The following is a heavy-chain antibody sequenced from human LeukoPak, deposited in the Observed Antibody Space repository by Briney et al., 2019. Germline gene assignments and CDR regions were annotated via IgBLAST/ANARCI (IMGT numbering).Heavy chain of an antibody. CDR3: ARGPRSNTYYYYFYIDV. Sequence: PSQTLSLTCSVSGASLSDNNYYWSWIRQHPRTGLEWIGNIYDGGKTYDNPSLKSRITMSIDTSKNQFSLRLRSVTAADAAIYFCARGPRSNTYYYYFYIDVWGIGTTVTVSS. CDR1: GASLSDNNYY. J-gene: IGHJ6*03. CDR2: IYDGGKT. V-gene: IGHV4-31*03.